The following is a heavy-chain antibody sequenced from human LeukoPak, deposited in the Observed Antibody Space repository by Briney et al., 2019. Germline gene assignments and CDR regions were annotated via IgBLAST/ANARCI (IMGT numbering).Heavy chain of an antibody. CDR2: IDYSGST. D-gene: IGHD4-11*01. J-gene: IGHJ3*02. Sequence: SETLSLTCSVSGGSISSSGDYWGWIRQPPGKGLEWIGNIDYSGSTNYNPSLKIRVTMFVDTSKNPFSLKLSSVTAADTALYYCASLPHSWDAFDIWGQGTMVTVSS. CDR1: GGSISSSGDY. V-gene: IGHV4-39*01. CDR3: ASLPHSWDAFDI.